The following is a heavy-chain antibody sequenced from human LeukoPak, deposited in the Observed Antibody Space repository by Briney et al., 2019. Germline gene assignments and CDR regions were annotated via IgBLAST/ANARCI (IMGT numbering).Heavy chain of an antibody. CDR3: ARRKQIVVVIPAGYFDY. CDR1: GGSLSPYH. Sequence: SETLSLTCTVSGGSLSPYHWSWIRQPPGKGLEWIGEINHSGSTNYNPSLKSRVTISVDTSKNQFSLKLSSVTAAGTAVYYCARRKQIVVVIPAGYFDYWGQGTLVTVSS. D-gene: IGHD3-22*01. CDR2: INHSGST. J-gene: IGHJ4*02. V-gene: IGHV4-34*01.